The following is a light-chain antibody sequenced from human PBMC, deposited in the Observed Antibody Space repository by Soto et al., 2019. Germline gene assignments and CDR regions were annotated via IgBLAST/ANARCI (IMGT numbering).Light chain of an antibody. CDR3: QQSYSSPFT. CDR1: QSISSY. CDR2: AAS. V-gene: IGKV1-39*01. J-gene: IGKJ3*01. Sequence: DIQMTQSPSSLSASVGDRVTITCRASQSISSYLNWYQQKPGKAPNLLIYAASSLDTGVPSKFSGSGSGTDFTLTISSLQPEDFATYYCQQSYSSPFTFGPGTKVDIK.